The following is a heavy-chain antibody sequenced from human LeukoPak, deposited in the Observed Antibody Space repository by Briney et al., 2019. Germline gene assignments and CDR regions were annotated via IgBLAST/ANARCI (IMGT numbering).Heavy chain of an antibody. Sequence: GGSLRLSCAASGFTFRNYSLNWVRQAPGKGLEWVSSISSSSFYIYYADSVKGRFTISRDNAKNSLYLQMNSLRAEDTAVYYCARDGLAAATLHWCFDLWGRGTLVTVSS. CDR1: GFTFRNYS. D-gene: IGHD2-15*01. J-gene: IGHJ2*01. V-gene: IGHV3-21*01. CDR3: ARDGLAAATLHWCFDL. CDR2: ISSSSFYI.